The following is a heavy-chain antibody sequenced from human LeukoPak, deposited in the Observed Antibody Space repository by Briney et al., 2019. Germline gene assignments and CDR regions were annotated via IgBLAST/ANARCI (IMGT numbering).Heavy chain of an antibody. D-gene: IGHD3-10*01. CDR1: GFTFSSYW. CDR2: IKQDGSEK. Sequence: GGSLRLSCAASGFTFSSYWMSWVRQAPGKGLEWVANIKQDGSEKYYVDSVKGRFTISRDNAKNSLYLQMNSLRAEDTALYYCAKDIGGYDPLAFDIWGQGTMVTVSS. J-gene: IGHJ3*02. CDR3: AKDIGGYDPLAFDI. V-gene: IGHV3-7*03.